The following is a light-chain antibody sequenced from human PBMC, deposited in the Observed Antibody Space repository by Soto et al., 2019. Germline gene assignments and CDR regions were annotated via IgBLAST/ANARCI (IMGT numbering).Light chain of an antibody. J-gene: IGLJ1*01. CDR1: SSDVGSYYL. CDR2: EGS. V-gene: IGLV2-23*01. CDR3: CSYVGRRPSLV. Sequence: SSLTQPAAVSGSPGQSITISCTGTSSDVGSYYLVSWYQQQPDKVTNLMMYEGSKRSSEVYNRFSGSKSGSTASRMIFGLQAENGADYDCCSYVGRRPSLVLGTQTKGTVL.